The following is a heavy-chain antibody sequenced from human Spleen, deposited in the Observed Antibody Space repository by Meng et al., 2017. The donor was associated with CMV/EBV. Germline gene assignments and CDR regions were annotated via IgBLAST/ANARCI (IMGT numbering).Heavy chain of an antibody. D-gene: IGHD2-2*01. CDR2: VSSSSNSI. V-gene: IGHV3-48*01. CDR1: GFTFSSYG. CDR3: AKDIGDSCYDRLCLDAFDI. J-gene: IGHJ3*02. Sequence: GGSLRLSCAASGFTFSSYGMNWVRQAPGKGLEWVSYVSSSSNSIYYADSVKGRFTISRDNSKNTLYLQMNSLRAEDTAVYYCAKDIGDSCYDRLCLDAFDIWGQGTMVAVSS.